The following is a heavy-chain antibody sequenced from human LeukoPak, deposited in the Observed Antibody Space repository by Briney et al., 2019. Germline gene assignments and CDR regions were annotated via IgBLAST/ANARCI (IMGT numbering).Heavy chain of an antibody. CDR3: AGFRGVTKVDY. V-gene: IGHV4-34*01. Sequence: SETLSLTCAVYGGSFSGYYWSWIRQPPGKGLEWIGEINHSGSTSYNPSLKSRVTISVDTSKNQFSLKLSSVTAADTAVYYCAGFRGVTKVDYWGQGTLVTVSS. J-gene: IGHJ4*02. CDR1: GGSFSGYY. D-gene: IGHD3-10*01. CDR2: INHSGST.